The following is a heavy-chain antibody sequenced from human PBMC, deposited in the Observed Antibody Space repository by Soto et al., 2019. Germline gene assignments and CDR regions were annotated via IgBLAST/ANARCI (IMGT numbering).Heavy chain of an antibody. CDR2: INPNSGDT. J-gene: IGHJ4*02. V-gene: IGHV1-2*02. CDR1: RYTFTGYY. D-gene: IGHD6-25*01. CDR3: AREASLSGYSSARELDY. Sequence: ASLKVSCKISRYTFTGYYMHWVRQAPGQGLEWMGWINPNSGDTHYAQMFQGRVTLTSDTSISTAYMELSRLRSDDTAVYYCAREASLSGYSSARELDYWGKGNLVTV.